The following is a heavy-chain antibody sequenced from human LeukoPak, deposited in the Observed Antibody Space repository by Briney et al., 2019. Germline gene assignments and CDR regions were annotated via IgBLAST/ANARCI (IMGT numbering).Heavy chain of an antibody. D-gene: IGHD3-10*01. V-gene: IGHV3-7*01. CDR3: AKAGLLWFGESRMDV. CDR2: IKEDGSES. J-gene: IGHJ6*02. CDR1: GFIFSTYW. Sequence: GGSLRLSCAASGFIFSTYWMSWVRQAPGKGLEWVANIKEDGSESHYVDSVKGRFTISRDNAKNSLYLQMNSLRAEDTAMYFCAKAGLLWFGESRMDVWGQGTTVTVSS.